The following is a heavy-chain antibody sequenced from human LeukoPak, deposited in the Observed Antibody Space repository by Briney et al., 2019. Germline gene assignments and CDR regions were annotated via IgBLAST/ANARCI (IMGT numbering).Heavy chain of an antibody. CDR2: ISNSSSYI. V-gene: IGHV3-21*01. CDR3: AREGYGDRPFDY. D-gene: IGHD4-17*01. CDR1: GFTFSSYS. J-gene: IGHJ4*02. Sequence: PGGSLRLSCAASGFTFSSYSMNWVRQAPGKGLEWVSSISNSSSYIYYADSVKGRFTISRDNAKNSLYLQMNSLSAEDTAVYYCAREGYGDRPFDYWGQGTLVTVSS.